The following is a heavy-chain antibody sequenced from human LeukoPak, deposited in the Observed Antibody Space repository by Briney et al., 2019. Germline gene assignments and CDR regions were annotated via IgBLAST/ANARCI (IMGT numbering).Heavy chain of an antibody. V-gene: IGHV3-21*01. D-gene: IGHD6-13*01. CDR1: GFTFSSYS. CDR2: ISSSSSYI. Sequence: GGSLRLSCAASGFTFSSYSMNWVRQAPGKGLEWVSSISSSSSYIYYADSVKGRFTISRDNAKNSLYLQMNSLGAEDTAVYYCARMSIAASAAEREYYYYGMDVWGQGTTVTVSS. J-gene: IGHJ6*02. CDR3: ARMSIAASAAEREYYYYGMDV.